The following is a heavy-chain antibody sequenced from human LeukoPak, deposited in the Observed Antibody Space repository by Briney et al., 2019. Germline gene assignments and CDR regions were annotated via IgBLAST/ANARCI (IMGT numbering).Heavy chain of an antibody. Sequence: ASVKVSCKASGGTFISYAISWVRQAPGQGLEWMGGIIPIFGTANYAQKFQGRVTITADESTSTAYMELSSLRSEDTAVYYCASLGFPVQLERRVDYFDYWGQGTLVTVSS. CDR1: GGTFISYA. J-gene: IGHJ4*02. D-gene: IGHD1-1*01. CDR3: ASLGFPVQLERRVDYFDY. V-gene: IGHV1-69*13. CDR2: IIPIFGTA.